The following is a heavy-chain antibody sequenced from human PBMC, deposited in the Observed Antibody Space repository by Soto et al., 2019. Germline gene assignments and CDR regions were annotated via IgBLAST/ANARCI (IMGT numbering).Heavy chain of an antibody. D-gene: IGHD4-17*01. CDR1: GFTFSSYG. CDR3: ARDSDYGDNSGDNWFDP. CDR2: IWYDGSNK. J-gene: IGHJ5*02. V-gene: IGHV3-33*01. Sequence: QVQLVESGGGVVQPGRSLRLSCAASGFTFSSYGMHWVRQAPGKGLEWVAVIWYDGSNKYYADSVKGRFTISRDNSKNTLYLQMNSLRAEDTAVYYCARDSDYGDNSGDNWFDPWGQGTLVTVSS.